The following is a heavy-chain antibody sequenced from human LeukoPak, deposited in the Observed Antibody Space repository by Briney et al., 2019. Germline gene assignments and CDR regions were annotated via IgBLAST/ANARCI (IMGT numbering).Heavy chain of an antibody. CDR2: ITSSGGT. CDR1: GFTFSSYW. V-gene: IGHV3-23*01. J-gene: IGHJ5*01. D-gene: IGHD4-17*01. CDR3: AKEDYRDHTTGFDS. Sequence: PGGSLRLSCAASGFTFSSYWMPWVRQAPGRGLEWVSAITSSGGTYYIPSVRGRFIVSRDNSRNTLYLQMNGLTAEDTAIYYCAKEDYRDHTTGFDSWGQGTLVTVSS.